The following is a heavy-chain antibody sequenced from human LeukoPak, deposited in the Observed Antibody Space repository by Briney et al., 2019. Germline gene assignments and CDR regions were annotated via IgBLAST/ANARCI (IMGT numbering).Heavy chain of an antibody. J-gene: IGHJ6*02. D-gene: IGHD2-2*01. Sequence: GGSLRLSCAASGFTFSSYRMHWVRQAPGKGLEWVAVIWYDGSNKYYADSVKGRFTISRDNSKNTLYLQMNSLRAEHTAVYYFARDMHCYYGMGVWGQGTTVTVSS. CDR3: ARDMHCYYGMGV. V-gene: IGHV3-33*01. CDR2: IWYDGSNK. CDR1: GFTFSSYR.